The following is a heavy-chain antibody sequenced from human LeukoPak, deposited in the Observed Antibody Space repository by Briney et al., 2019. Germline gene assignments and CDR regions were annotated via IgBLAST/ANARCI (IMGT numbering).Heavy chain of an antibody. J-gene: IGHJ6*02. V-gene: IGHV3-30-3*01. Sequence: GGSLRLSCAASEFTFSSYAMHWVRQAPGKGLERVAVISYDGSNKYYADSVKGRFTISRDNSKNTLYLQMNSLRAEDTAVYYCARDRVSDFWSGYYKDYYGMDVWGQGTTVTVSS. D-gene: IGHD3-3*01. CDR3: ARDRVSDFWSGYYKDYYGMDV. CDR1: EFTFSSYA. CDR2: ISYDGSNK.